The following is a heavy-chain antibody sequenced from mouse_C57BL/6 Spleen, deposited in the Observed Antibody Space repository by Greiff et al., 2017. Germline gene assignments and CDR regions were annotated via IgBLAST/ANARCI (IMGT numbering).Heavy chain of an antibody. CDR1: GYTFTSYW. CDR2: IDPSDSET. CDR3: ARIGSKSGFAY. V-gene: IGHV1-52*01. J-gene: IGHJ3*01. Sequence: VQLQQPGAELVRPGSSVKLSCKASGYTFTSYWMHWVKQRPIQGLEWIGNIDPSDSETHYNQKFKDKATLTVDKSSSPDYMQLSRLTSEDSAVYCGARIGSKSGFAYWGQGTLVTVSA. D-gene: IGHD1-1*01.